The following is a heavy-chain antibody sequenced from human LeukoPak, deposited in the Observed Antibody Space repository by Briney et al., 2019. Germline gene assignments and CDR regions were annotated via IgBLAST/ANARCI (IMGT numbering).Heavy chain of an antibody. Sequence: PGGSLRLSCEASGFTFSNYWMHWVRQAPGKGLVWVSRINSDGGSTTYADSVKGRFTISRDNAKNTLYLQMNSLRAEDTAVYYCARDLGTGMATADYWGQGTLVTVSS. D-gene: IGHD5-18*01. CDR1: GFTFSNYW. CDR3: ARDLGTGMATADY. V-gene: IGHV3-74*01. J-gene: IGHJ4*02. CDR2: INSDGGST.